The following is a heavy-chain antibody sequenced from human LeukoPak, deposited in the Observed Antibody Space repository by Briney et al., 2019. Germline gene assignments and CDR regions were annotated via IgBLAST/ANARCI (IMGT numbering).Heavy chain of an antibody. CDR2: IYYSGGI. Sequence: SDTLSLTCAVSGYSISSSNYWAWIRQPPGKGLEWIGHIYYSGGIYYNPSLKSRVAMSVDTSKNQFSLKLSSVTAVDTAVYYCARKATTGPTKAAFDIWGQGTMVTVSS. D-gene: IGHD4-17*01. CDR1: GYSISSSNY. J-gene: IGHJ3*02. CDR3: ARKATTGPTKAAFDI. V-gene: IGHV4-28*05.